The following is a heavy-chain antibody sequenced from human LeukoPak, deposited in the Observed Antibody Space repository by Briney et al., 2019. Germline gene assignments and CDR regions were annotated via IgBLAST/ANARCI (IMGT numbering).Heavy chain of an antibody. V-gene: IGHV4-39*07. CDR2: IYYSGST. CDR3: ARLFPSYDYVWGSYRINAFDI. J-gene: IGHJ3*02. D-gene: IGHD3-16*02. Sequence: PSETLSLTCTVSGGSISSSSYYWGWIRQPPGKGLEWIGSIYYSGSTYYNPSLKSRVTISVDTSKNQFSLKLSSVTAADTAVCYCARLFPSYDYVWGSYRINAFDIWGQGTMVTVSS. CDR1: GGSISSSSYY.